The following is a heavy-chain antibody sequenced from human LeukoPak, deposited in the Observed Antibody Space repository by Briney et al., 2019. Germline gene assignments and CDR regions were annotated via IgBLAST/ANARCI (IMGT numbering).Heavy chain of an antibody. CDR3: ARESDAAGTYYLDY. CDR1: GFTFSEYW. J-gene: IGHJ4*02. CDR2: IHKDWHNT. D-gene: IGHD6-19*01. V-gene: IGHV3-74*03. Sequence: GGSLRLSCAASGFTFSEYWMHWVRQAPGKGLMWVSRIHKDWHNTLYADSVKGRFTISRDNAENTVYLQLNSLRVEDRAVYYCARESDAAGTYYLDYWGEGTLVTVSS.